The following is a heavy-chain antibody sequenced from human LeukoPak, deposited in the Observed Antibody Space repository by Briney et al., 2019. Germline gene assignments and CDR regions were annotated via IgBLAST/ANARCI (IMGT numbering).Heavy chain of an antibody. CDR1: GGSISSGGYS. Sequence: PSETLSLTCVVSGGSISSGGYSWSWIRQPPGKGLEWIGYIYHSGSTYYNPSLKSRVTIPVDRSKNQFSLKLSSVTAADTAVYYCARGSFQYCSGGSCYNGMFDPWGQGTLVTVSS. CDR3: ARGSFQYCSGGSCYNGMFDP. V-gene: IGHV4-30-2*01. CDR2: IYHSGST. J-gene: IGHJ5*02. D-gene: IGHD2-15*01.